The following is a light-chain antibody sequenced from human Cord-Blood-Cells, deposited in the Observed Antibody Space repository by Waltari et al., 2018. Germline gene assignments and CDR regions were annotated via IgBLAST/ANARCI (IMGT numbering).Light chain of an antibody. V-gene: IGKV2-28*01. CDR1: QSLLHSNGYNY. CDR2: LGS. CDR3: MQALQTPYT. Sequence: IVMTQSPLSLPITPGAPAYLSCMSRQSLLHSNGYNYLDWYLQKPGQSPQLLIYLGSNRASGVPDRFSGSGSGTDFTLKISRVEAEDVGVYYCMQALQTPYTFGQGTKLEIK. J-gene: IGKJ2*01.